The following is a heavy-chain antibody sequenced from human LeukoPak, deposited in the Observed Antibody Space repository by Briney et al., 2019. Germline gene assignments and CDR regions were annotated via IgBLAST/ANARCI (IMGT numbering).Heavy chain of an antibody. V-gene: IGHV3-30*04. CDR2: ISYDGRDK. D-gene: IGHD3-16*01. CDR3: AAERGGPSGAFDV. CDR1: GFTFSGFA. J-gene: IGHJ3*01. Sequence: PGGSLRLSCAASGFTFSGFAMHWVRQAPGKGLEWVAFISYDGRDKFHPDYVKGRFTTSRDNSKDTLYLQMNSLRSEDEAVYYCAAERGGPSGAFDVWGQGTMVTVSS.